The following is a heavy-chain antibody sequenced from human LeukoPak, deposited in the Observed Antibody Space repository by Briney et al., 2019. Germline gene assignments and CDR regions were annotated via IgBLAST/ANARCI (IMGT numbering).Heavy chain of an antibody. CDR2: IRQDGSVQ. Sequence: GGSLRLSCAASGFTFSSYWMSWVRQAPGKGLEWVANIRQDGSVQNYVDSVKGRFTISRHKSKNTLYLQMNRLRAEDTAVYYCARAVWYSYDAGDYYYYGMDVWGQGTTVTVSS. CDR3: ARAVWYSYDAGDYYYYGMDV. J-gene: IGHJ6*02. CDR1: GFTFSSYW. V-gene: IGHV3-7*03. D-gene: IGHD5-18*01.